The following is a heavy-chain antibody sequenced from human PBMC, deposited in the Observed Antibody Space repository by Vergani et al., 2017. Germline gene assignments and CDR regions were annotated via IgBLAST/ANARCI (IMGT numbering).Heavy chain of an antibody. D-gene: IGHD5-18*01. CDR3: AGAVVTAMAVDY. Sequence: QVQLVESGGGVVQPGRSLRLSCVASEFSFSNYGMHWVRQAPGKGLEWVAGIWYDGSIKYYADSVKGRFTVSRDNSKNTLYLQMNSLRAEDTALYYCAGAVVTAMAVDYWGQGTPVTVS. V-gene: IGHV3-33*01. CDR2: IWYDGSIK. CDR1: EFSFSNYG. J-gene: IGHJ4*02.